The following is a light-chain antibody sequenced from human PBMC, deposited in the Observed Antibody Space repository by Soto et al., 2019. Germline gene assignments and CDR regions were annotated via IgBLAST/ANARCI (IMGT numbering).Light chain of an antibody. CDR3: SSKRSDSPYV. CDR1: SSDVGGYNY. V-gene: IGLV2-14*01. J-gene: IGLJ1*01. Sequence: QSALTQPPSASGSPGQSVAISCTGTSSDVGGYNYVSWYQQHPGKAPKLMIYEVSHRPSGISSRFSGSKSGNTASLTISGLQVGDEADYYCSSKRSDSPYVFGSGTKVTVL. CDR2: EVS.